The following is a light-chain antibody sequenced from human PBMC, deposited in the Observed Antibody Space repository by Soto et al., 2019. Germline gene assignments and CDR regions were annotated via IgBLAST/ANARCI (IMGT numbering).Light chain of an antibody. CDR2: EGH. CDR1: SGYVGTYSL. Sequence: QSVLAQPASVSGSPGQSITISCTGASGYVGTYSLVSWYQQHPGKAPKVVIYEGHKRPSGVPDRFSGSTSVNTASLTISGLQTDDEADYYCCLYEGRFFFGTGTKVTVL. V-gene: IGLV2-23*01. CDR3: CLYEGRFF. J-gene: IGLJ1*01.